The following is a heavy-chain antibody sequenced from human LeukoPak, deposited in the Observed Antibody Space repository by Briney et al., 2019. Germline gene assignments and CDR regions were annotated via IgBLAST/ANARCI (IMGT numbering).Heavy chain of an antibody. CDR1: GFTFSSHA. CDR3: AKVVGRYYDSSGYYFDY. Sequence: GGSLRLSCAASGFTFSSHAMSWVRQAPGKGLEWVSAISGSGGSTYYADSVKGRFTISRDNSKNTLYLQMNSLRAEDTAVYYCAKVVGRYYDSSGYYFDYWGQGTLVTVSS. V-gene: IGHV3-23*01. J-gene: IGHJ4*02. CDR2: ISGSGGST. D-gene: IGHD3-22*01.